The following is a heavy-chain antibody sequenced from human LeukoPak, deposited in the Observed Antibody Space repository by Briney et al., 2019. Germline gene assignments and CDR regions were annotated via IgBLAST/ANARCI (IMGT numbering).Heavy chain of an antibody. CDR2: ISYDGSNK. V-gene: IGHV3-30*18. CDR3: AKVWFGESLYAFDI. J-gene: IGHJ3*02. D-gene: IGHD3-10*01. Sequence: GGSLRLSCAASGFTFRNYGMHWVRQAPGKGLEWVAVISYDGSNKYYADSVKGRFTISRDNSKNTLYLQMNSLRAEDTAVYYCAKVWFGESLYAFDIWGQGTMVTVSS. CDR1: GFTFRNYG.